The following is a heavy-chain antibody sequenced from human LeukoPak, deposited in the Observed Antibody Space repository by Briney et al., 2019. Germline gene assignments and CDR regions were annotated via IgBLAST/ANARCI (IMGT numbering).Heavy chain of an antibody. J-gene: IGHJ6*02. CDR3: AGVPAAILLFYYYGMDV. V-gene: IGHV4-59*01. CDR2: IYYSGST. CDR1: GGSISSYY. Sequence: SETLSLTCTVSGGSISSYYWSWIRQPPGKGLEWIGYIYYSGSTNYNPSLKSRVTISVDTSKNQFSLKLSSVTAADTAVYYCAGVPAAILLFYYYGMDVWGQGTTVTVSS. D-gene: IGHD2-2*01.